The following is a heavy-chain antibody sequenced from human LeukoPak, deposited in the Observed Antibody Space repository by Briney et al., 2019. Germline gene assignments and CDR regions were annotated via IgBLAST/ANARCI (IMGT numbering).Heavy chain of an antibody. CDR2: TNPNSGNT. V-gene: IGHV1-8*03. J-gene: IGHJ4*02. CDR3: ARAKKHTTIFGVVITYYFDY. CDR1: GYTFTSYD. Sequence: ASVKVSCKASGYTFTSYDINWVRQATGQGLEWMGWTNPNSGNTGYAQKFQGRVTITRNTSISTAYMELSSLRSEDTAVYYCARAKKHTTIFGVVITYYFDYWGQGTLVTVS. D-gene: IGHD3-3*01.